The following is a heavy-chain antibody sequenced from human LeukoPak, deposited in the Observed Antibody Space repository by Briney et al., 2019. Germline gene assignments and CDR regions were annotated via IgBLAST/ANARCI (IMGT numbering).Heavy chain of an antibody. J-gene: IGHJ6*02. CDR2: IYTSGST. CDR3: ARDTDGDYGDYGLPLYYYYGMDV. CDR1: GGSISSYY. D-gene: IGHD4-17*01. V-gene: IGHV4-4*07. Sequence: SETPSLTCTVSGGSISSYYWSWIRQPAGKGLEWIGRIYTSGSTNYNPSLKSRVTMSVDTSKNQFSLKLSSVTAADTAVYYCARDTDGDYGDYGLPLYYYYGMDVWGQGTTVTVSS.